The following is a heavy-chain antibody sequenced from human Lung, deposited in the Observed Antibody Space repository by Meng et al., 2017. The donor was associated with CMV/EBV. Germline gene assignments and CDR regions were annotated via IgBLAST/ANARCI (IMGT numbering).Heavy chain of an antibody. J-gene: IGHJ6*02. Sequence: GESXKISCAASGFTFSSYSMNWVRQAPGKGLEWVSSISSSSSYIYYADSVKGRFTISRDNAKNSLYLQMNSLRAEDTAVYYCARCQLAEDYYGMDVWGQGXTVTVSS. CDR3: ARCQLAEDYYGMDV. CDR2: ISSSSSYI. V-gene: IGHV3-21*01. CDR1: GFTFSSYS. D-gene: IGHD2-2*01.